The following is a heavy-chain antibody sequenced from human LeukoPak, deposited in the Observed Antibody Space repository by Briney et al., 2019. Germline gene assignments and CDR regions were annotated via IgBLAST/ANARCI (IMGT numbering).Heavy chain of an antibody. CDR1: GFTFSSYA. CDR2: ISSNGGST. CDR3: ASAGSYSEYYFDY. D-gene: IGHD1-26*01. Sequence: GGSLRLSCPASGFTFSSYAMHWVRQAPGKGLEYVSAISSNGGSTYYADSVKGRFTISRDNSKNTLYLQMSSLRSEDTAVYYCASAGSYSEYYFDYWGQGTLVTVSS. J-gene: IGHJ4*02. V-gene: IGHV3-64D*09.